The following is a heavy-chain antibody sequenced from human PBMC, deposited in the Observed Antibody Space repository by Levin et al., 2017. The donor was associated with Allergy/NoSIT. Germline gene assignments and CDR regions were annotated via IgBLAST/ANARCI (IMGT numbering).Heavy chain of an antibody. V-gene: IGHV3-9*01. J-gene: IGHJ3*02. Sequence: GGSLRLSCAASGFTFDDYAMHWVRQAPGKGLEWVSGISWNSGSIGYADSVKGRFTISRDNAKNSLYLQMNSLRAEDTALYYCAKVIGYCSGGSCYSDAFDIWGQGTMVTVSS. D-gene: IGHD2-15*01. CDR1: GFTFDDYA. CDR2: ISWNSGSI. CDR3: AKVIGYCSGGSCYSDAFDI.